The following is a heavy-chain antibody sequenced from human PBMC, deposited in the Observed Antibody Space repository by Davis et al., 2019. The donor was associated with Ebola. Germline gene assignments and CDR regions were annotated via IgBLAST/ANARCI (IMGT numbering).Heavy chain of an antibody. CDR3: ARGIEMATIRYFDY. CDR1: GYTFTSYA. CDR2: INPNSGGT. V-gene: IGHV1-2*04. J-gene: IGHJ4*02. D-gene: IGHD5-24*01. Sequence: ASVKVSCKASGYTFTSYAMHWVRQAPGQRLEWMGWINPNSGGTNYAQKFQGWVTMTRDTSISTAYMELSRLRSDDTAVYYCARGIEMATIRYFDYWGQGTLVTVSS.